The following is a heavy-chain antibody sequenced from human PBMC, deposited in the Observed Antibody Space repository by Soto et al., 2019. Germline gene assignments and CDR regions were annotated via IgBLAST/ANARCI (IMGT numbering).Heavy chain of an antibody. CDR1: GDSISSYY. Sequence: QVQLQESGPGLVKPSETLSLTCAVSGDSISSYYCMWIRQPPGKGLESIGYLYYGRSANYNPSLKSRVTFSVDTSMNPCPLTLSSMTAADTAVYYCALRSMAVVPEYWGQGTLVTVSS. CDR2: LYYGRSA. V-gene: IGHV4-59*13. D-gene: IGHD3-22*01. J-gene: IGHJ4*02. CDR3: ALRSMAVVPEY.